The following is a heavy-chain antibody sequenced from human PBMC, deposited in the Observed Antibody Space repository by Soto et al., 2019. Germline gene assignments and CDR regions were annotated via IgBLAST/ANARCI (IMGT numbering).Heavy chain of an antibody. D-gene: IGHD2-15*01. CDR2: ISGSSSYI. V-gene: IGHV3-21*01. Sequence: GGSLRLSCAASGFTFSTYSMNWVRQAPGKGLEWVSSISGSSSYIYYGNSVKGRFTISRDNAKNSLYLQMDSLRAEDTALYYCAREAVVVVADNHDVLAIWSQGTMVTVSS. CDR3: AREAVVVVADNHDVLAI. CDR1: GFTFSTYS. J-gene: IGHJ3*02.